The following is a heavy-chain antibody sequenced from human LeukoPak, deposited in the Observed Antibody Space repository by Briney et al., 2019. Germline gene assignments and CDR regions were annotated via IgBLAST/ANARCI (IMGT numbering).Heavy chain of an antibody. CDR3: ARAPYYYDSSGYSTPPDY. CDR1: GFTFSSYA. D-gene: IGHD3-22*01. Sequence: GGSLRLSCAASGFTFSSYATHWVRQAPGKGREGVAVISYDGSNKYYADSVKGRFTISRDNSKNTLYLQMNSLRAEDTAVYYCARAPYYYDSSGYSTPPDYWGQGTLVTVSS. CDR2: ISYDGSNK. V-gene: IGHV3-30-3*01. J-gene: IGHJ4*02.